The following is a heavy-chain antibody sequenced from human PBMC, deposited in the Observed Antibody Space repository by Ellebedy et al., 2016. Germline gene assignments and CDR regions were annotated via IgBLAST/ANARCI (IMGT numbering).Heavy chain of an antibody. CDR3: AKKGLYDSGNY. CDR1: GFTFSSYA. CDR2: ISGSGGST. D-gene: IGHD3-3*01. J-gene: IGHJ4*02. Sequence: GGSLRLXXAASGFTFSSYAMSWVRQAPGKGLEWVSAISGSGGSTYYADSVKGRFTISRDNSKNTLYLQMNSLRAEDTAVYYCAKKGLYDSGNYWGQGTLVTVSS. V-gene: IGHV3-23*01.